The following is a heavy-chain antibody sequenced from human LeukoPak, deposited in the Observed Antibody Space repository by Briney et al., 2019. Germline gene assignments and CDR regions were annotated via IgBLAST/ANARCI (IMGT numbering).Heavy chain of an antibody. CDR3: ARDQGGVGY. CDR1: GFTFSSYG. J-gene: IGHJ4*02. Sequence: GGSLRLSCAASGFTFSSYGMSWVRQAPGKGLEWVSSISGSGGNVYYAGSVRGWFTISRDNSKNTVYLQMNSLRAEDTAVYYCARDQGGVGYWGQGTLVTVSS. CDR2: ISGSGGNV. V-gene: IGHV3-23*01. D-gene: IGHD3-16*01.